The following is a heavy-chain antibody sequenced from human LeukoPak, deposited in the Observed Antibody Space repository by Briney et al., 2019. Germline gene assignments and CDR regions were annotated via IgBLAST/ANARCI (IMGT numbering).Heavy chain of an antibody. CDR3: ARDPGHKMDPATFGMDV. Sequence: SVTVSCKASGGTFSSYTISWVRQAPGQGLEWMGRIIPILGIANYAHKFQGRVTITADKSTSTAYMELSSLRSEDTAVYYCARDPGHKMDPATFGMDVWGQGTTVTVSS. V-gene: IGHV1-69*04. D-gene: IGHD3-16*01. CDR1: GGTFSSYT. CDR2: IIPILGIA. J-gene: IGHJ6*02.